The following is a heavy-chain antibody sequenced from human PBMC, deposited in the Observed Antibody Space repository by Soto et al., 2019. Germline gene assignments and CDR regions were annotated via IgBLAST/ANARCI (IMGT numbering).Heavy chain of an antibody. Sequence: TSETLSLTLDVSGGSISSGGYSWSWIRQPPVKGLEWIGYIYHSGSTYYNPSLKSRVTISVDRSKNQFSLKLSSVTASDTAVYYCASSFYGDYFDYWGQGTLVPVSS. CDR3: ASSFYGDYFDY. J-gene: IGHJ4*02. D-gene: IGHD4-17*01. CDR1: GGSISSGGYS. CDR2: IYHSGST. V-gene: IGHV4-30-2*01.